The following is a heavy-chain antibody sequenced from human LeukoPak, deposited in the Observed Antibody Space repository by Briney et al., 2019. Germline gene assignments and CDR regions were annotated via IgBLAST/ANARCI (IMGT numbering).Heavy chain of an antibody. Sequence: SVKVSCKASGGTFSSYTISWVRQAPGQGLEWMGRIIPILGIANYAQKFQGRVTITADKSTSTAYMELSSLRSEDTAVYYCARETTAVTPGGGGGYYFDYWGQGTLVTVSS. CDR2: IIPILGIA. D-gene: IGHD4-23*01. CDR1: GGTFSSYT. V-gene: IGHV1-69*04. J-gene: IGHJ4*02. CDR3: ARETTAVTPGGGGGYYFDY.